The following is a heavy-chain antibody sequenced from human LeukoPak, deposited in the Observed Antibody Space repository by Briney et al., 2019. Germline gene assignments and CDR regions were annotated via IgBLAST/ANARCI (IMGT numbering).Heavy chain of an antibody. Sequence: PGRSLRLSCAASGFTFSSYGMHWVRQAPGKGLEWVANIKHDGSEEYYADSVKGRFTISRDNSKNSLYLQMNSLRTEDTALYYCAKDSPRVSWGQGTLVTVSS. V-gene: IGHV3-7*03. CDR1: GFTFSSYG. CDR2: IKHDGSEE. CDR3: AKDSPRVS. J-gene: IGHJ5*02.